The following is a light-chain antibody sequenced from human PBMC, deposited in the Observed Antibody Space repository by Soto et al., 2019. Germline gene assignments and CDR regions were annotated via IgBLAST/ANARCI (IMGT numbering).Light chain of an antibody. CDR2: KAS. CDR3: QQGDSSSYT. Sequence: DIQMTQSPSTLSASVGDRVTITCRASQSIGRSLAWYQQKPGKAPKLLIFKASTLESGVPSRFSGSGSGTEFTLTINSLQPDDFATYYCQQGDSSSYTFGQGTKLDIK. CDR1: QSIGRS. J-gene: IGKJ2*01. V-gene: IGKV1-5*03.